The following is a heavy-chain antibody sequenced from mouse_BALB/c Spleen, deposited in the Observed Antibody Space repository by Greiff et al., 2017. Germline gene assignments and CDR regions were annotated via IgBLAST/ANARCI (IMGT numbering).Heavy chain of an antibody. CDR1: GFTFTDYY. CDR2: IRNKANGYTT. V-gene: IGHV7-3*02. CDR3: ARDWGLRRGAMDY. D-gene: IGHD2-2*01. Sequence: EVQLVESGGGLVQPGGSLRLSCATSGFTFTDYYMSWVRQPPGKALEWLGFIRNKANGYTTEYSASVKGRFTISRDNSQSILYLQMNTLRAEDSATYYCARDWGLRRGAMDYWGQGTSVTVSS. J-gene: IGHJ4*01.